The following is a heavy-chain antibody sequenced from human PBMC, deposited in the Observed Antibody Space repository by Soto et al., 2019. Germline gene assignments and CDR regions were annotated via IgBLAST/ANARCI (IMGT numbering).Heavy chain of an antibody. J-gene: IGHJ4*02. CDR2: INGDGTTT. D-gene: IGHD5-12*01. CDR1: GFTFSGYW. V-gene: IGHV3-74*01. CDR3: VRSREGYNLVADY. Sequence: EAQLVESGGGLVQPGGSLRLSCAASGFTFSGYWMHWVRQAPERGLVWVSRINGDGTTTHYAESVKGRFTISRDNAKNTLSLQMNSLRAEDPAVYSCVRSREGYNLVADYWGQGTLVTVSS.